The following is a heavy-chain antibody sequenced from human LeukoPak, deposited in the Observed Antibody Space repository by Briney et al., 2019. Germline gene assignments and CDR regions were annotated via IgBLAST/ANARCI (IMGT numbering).Heavy chain of an antibody. CDR2: IYPGDSDT. V-gene: IGHV5-51*01. CDR3: ARPSCYYDSSGYYAWAFDI. J-gene: IGHJ3*02. D-gene: IGHD3-22*01. CDR1: GYSFTSHW. Sequence: GESLKISCKGSGYSFTSHWIGWVRQMPGKGLEWMGIIYPGDSDTRYSPSFQGQVTISADKSISTAYLQWSSLKASNTAMYYCARPSCYYDSSGYYAWAFDIWGQGTMVTVSS.